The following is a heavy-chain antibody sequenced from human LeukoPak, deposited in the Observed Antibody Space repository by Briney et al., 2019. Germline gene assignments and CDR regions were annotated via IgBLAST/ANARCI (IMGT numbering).Heavy chain of an antibody. D-gene: IGHD6-19*01. Sequence: SETLSLTCAVSGYSISSGYYWGWIRQPPGKGLEWIGSIYHSGSTYYNPSLKSRVTISVDTYKNQFSLKLSSVTAADTAVYYCARHDWVAVAGTCDYWGQGTLVTVSS. CDR2: IYHSGST. CDR3: ARHDWVAVAGTCDY. CDR1: GYSISSGYY. J-gene: IGHJ4*02. V-gene: IGHV4-38-2*01.